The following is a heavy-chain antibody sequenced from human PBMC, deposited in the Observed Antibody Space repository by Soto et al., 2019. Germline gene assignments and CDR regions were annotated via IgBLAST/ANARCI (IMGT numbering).Heavy chain of an antibody. CDR1: GGSISSSSYY. CDR3: ARHGNYDFWSGSTVNWFDP. D-gene: IGHD3-3*01. CDR2: IYYSGST. J-gene: IGHJ5*02. V-gene: IGHV4-39*01. Sequence: QLQLQESGPGLVKPSETLSLTCTVSGGSISSSSYYWGWIRQPPGKGLEWNGSIYYSGSTYYNPSLKSRVTISVDTSKNQFSLKLSSVTAADTAVYYCARHGNYDFWSGSTVNWFDPWGQGTLVTVSS.